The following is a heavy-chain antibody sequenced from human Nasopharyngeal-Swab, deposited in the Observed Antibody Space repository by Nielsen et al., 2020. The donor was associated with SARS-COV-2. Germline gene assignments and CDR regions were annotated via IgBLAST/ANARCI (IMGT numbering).Heavy chain of an antibody. Sequence: SETLSLTCSVSGGSISGFHWSWIRQPPGKGLEWIGLFYYSGSTNYNPNLKSRAAISVDRSKNEVSLRLSSVTAADTALYYCARVRATHVNHCRGSVCTNYTYFYMDVWGKGTTVTVSS. CDR3: ARVRATHVNHCRGSVCTNYTYFYMDV. D-gene: IGHD3-16*01. CDR2: FYYSGST. CDR1: GGSISGFH. V-gene: IGHV4-59*01. J-gene: IGHJ6*03.